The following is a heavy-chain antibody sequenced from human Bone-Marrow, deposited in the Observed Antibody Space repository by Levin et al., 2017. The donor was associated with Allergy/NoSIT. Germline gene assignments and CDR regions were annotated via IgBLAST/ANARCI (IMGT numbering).Heavy chain of an antibody. Sequence: SCAASGFTFSDYYMTWIRQAPGKGLECVSYISSSGSYTYYADSVKGRFTISRDNAKNLVHLQMNTLRADDTAVYYCAGTFLTIYERFDPWGQGTLVSVSS. CDR3: AGTFLTIYERFDP. D-gene: IGHD3-3*01. V-gene: IGHV3-11*03. J-gene: IGHJ5*02. CDR2: ISSSGSYT. CDR1: GFTFSDYY.